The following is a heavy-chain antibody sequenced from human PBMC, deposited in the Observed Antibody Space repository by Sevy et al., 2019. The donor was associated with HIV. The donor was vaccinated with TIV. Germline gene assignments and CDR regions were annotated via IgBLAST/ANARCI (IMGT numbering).Heavy chain of an antibody. J-gene: IGHJ6*02. CDR2: MSYNGNKK. D-gene: IGHD3-16*02. CDR3: AREGVLLGGAIVSYGMDV. CDR1: GFSFSRSP. Sequence: GGCLRLSCAASGFSFSRSPMHWVRQAPGKGLEWVAVMSYNGNKKYNGDSVKGRFTISRDDAKNRLYLQMISLRGEDTAVYYCAREGVLLGGAIVSYGMDVWGQGTTVTVSS. V-gene: IGHV3-30*04.